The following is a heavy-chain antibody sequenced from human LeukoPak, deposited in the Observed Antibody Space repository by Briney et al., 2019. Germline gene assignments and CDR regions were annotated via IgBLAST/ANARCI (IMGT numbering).Heavy chain of an antibody. D-gene: IGHD5-24*01. V-gene: IGHV4-34*01. CDR3: ASTEMATISSDY. CDR1: GGSFSGYY. Sequence: SETLSLTCAVYGGSFSGYYWSWIRQPPGKRLEWIGEINHSGSTNYNPSLKSRVTISVDTSKNQFSLKLSSVTAADTAVYYCASTEMATISSDYWGQGTLVTVSS. CDR2: INHSGST. J-gene: IGHJ4*02.